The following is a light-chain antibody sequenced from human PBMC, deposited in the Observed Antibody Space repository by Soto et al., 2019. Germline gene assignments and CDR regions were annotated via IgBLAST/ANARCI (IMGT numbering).Light chain of an antibody. V-gene: IGKV3-20*01. CDR3: QQYGSSRRT. Sequence: EIVLTQSPGTLSLSPGERATLSCRASQSVSGSYLAWYQQKPGQAPRLLIYGASSRATGIPDRFSGTGSGPDFTLTISRLEPEDFAVYYCQQYGSSRRTFGQGTKVEIK. J-gene: IGKJ1*01. CDR2: GAS. CDR1: QSVSGSY.